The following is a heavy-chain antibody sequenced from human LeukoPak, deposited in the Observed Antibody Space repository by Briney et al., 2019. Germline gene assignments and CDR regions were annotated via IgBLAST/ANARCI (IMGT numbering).Heavy chain of an antibody. V-gene: IGHV4-59*01. CDR3: AREASQKGAHYMDG. Sequence: SETLSLTCTVSGGPIRTYQWSWIRQPPGKGLEWIGYIYYSGSTNYNPSLKSRVTISVDTSKNQFSLKLSSVTAADTAVYYCAREASQKGAHYMDGWGKGTTVTISS. J-gene: IGHJ6*03. CDR2: IYYSGST. D-gene: IGHD3-16*01. CDR1: GGPIRTYQ.